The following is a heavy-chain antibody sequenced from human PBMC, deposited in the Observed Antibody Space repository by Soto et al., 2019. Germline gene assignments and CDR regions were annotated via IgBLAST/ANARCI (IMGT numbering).Heavy chain of an antibody. CDR2: MNPNSGDT. CDR3: ARGELLWFGELLR. J-gene: IGHJ4*02. V-gene: IGHV1-8*01. Sequence: QVQLVQSGAEVKKPGASVKVSCKASGYTFTSYEINWVRQATGQGLEWMGWMNPNSGDTGYAQKSXXRXPMTRNTSISTAYMELSSLRSEDTAVYYCARGELLWFGELLRWGQGTLVTVSS. D-gene: IGHD3-10*01. CDR1: GYTFTSYE.